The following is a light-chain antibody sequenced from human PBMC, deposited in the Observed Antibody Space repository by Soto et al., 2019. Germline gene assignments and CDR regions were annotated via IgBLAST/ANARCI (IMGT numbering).Light chain of an antibody. Sequence: QAALTKPASVSGSPGQSITISCTGTSRDVGGYNYVSWYQQHPGKAPKLVIYEVTKRPSGVSNRFSGSKSGNTASLTISGLKAEDETDYYCSSYTSTNHVVFGGGTKLTVL. CDR1: SRDVGGYNY. J-gene: IGLJ2*01. CDR3: SSYTSTNHVV. CDR2: EVT. V-gene: IGLV2-14*01.